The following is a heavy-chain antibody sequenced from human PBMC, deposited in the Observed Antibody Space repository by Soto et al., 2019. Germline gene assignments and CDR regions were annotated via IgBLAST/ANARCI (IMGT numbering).Heavy chain of an antibody. Sequence: ASVKVSCKASGGTFSSYAISWVRQAPGQGLEWMGGIIPIFGTANYAQKFQGRVTITADESTSTAYMELSSLRSEDTAVYYCARGGEDDYGDYYFDYWGQGTLVTVSS. CDR2: IIPIFGTA. V-gene: IGHV1-69*13. CDR3: ARGGEDDYGDYYFDY. CDR1: GGTFSSYA. D-gene: IGHD4-17*01. J-gene: IGHJ4*02.